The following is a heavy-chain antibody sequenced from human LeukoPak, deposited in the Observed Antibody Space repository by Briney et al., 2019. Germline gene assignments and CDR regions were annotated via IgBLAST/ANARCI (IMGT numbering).Heavy chain of an antibody. D-gene: IGHD1-26*01. CDR2: INPSGGST. CDR1: GYTFTVYY. Sequence: ASVKVSCKASGYTFTVYYMHWVRQAPAQGLQWMGRINPSGGSTSYAQKFQGRVTMTRDTSTSTVYMELSSLRSEDTAVYYCARGGGSPDYWGQGTLVTVSS. J-gene: IGHJ4*02. V-gene: IGHV1-46*01. CDR3: ARGGGSPDY.